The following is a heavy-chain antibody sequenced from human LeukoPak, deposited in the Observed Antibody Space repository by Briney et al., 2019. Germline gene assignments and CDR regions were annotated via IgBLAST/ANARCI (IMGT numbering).Heavy chain of an antibody. D-gene: IGHD6-13*01. CDR2: IWYDGSNK. Sequence: GSLRLSCAASGFTFSSYGMHWVRQAPGKGLEWVAVIWYDGSNKYYADSVKGRFTISRDNSKNTLYLQMNSLRAEDTAVYYCARISAAAGTESFDYWGQGTLVTVSS. J-gene: IGHJ4*02. V-gene: IGHV3-33*01. CDR3: ARISAAAGTESFDY. CDR1: GFTFSSYG.